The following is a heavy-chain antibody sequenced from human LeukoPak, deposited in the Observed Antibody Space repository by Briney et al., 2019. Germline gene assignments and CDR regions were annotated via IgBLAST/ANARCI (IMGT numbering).Heavy chain of an antibody. CDR1: GYTFTGYY. J-gene: IGHJ4*02. D-gene: IGHD1-26*01. CDR3: ARARSLGIHYYFDY. CDR2: INPNSGGT. V-gene: IGHV1-2*02. Sequence: ASVKASCKASGYTFTGYYMHWVRQAPGQGLEWMGWINPNSGGTNYAQKFQGRVTMTRDTSISTAYMELSRLRSDDTAVYYCARARSLGIHYYFDYWGQGTLVTVSS.